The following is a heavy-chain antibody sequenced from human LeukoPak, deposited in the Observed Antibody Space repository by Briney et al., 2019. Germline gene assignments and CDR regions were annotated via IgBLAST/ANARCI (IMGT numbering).Heavy chain of an antibody. V-gene: IGHV3-11*01. Sequence: GGSLRLSCAASGFTFSDYYMSWIRQAPGKGLEGVSYISSSGSTIYYADSAKGRFTISRDNAKNSLYLQMNSLRAEDTAVYYCARDLGSYYDSSGYSWFDPWGQGTLVTVSS. J-gene: IGHJ5*02. CDR1: GFTFSDYY. D-gene: IGHD3-22*01. CDR3: ARDLGSYYDSSGYSWFDP. CDR2: ISSSGSTI.